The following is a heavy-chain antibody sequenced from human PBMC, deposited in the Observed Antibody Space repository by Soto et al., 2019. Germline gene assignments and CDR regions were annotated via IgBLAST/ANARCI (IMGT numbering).Heavy chain of an antibody. CDR2: ISTYNGNT. V-gene: IGHV1-18*01. Sequence: ASVKVSCKASCYTFTTYDISWVRQAPGQGLEWMGRISTYNGNTNYAQKLQGRVTMTTDTSTSTAYMELRSLRSDDTAVHYCARGPDIVLVPAAPPYYYYGIDVWGQATTVTVSS. CDR1: CYTFTTYD. D-gene: IGHD2-2*01. CDR3: ARGPDIVLVPAAPPYYYYGIDV. J-gene: IGHJ6*02.